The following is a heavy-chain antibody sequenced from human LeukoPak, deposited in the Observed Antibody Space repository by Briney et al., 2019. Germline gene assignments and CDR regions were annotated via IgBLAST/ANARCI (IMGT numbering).Heavy chain of an antibody. Sequence: SETLSLTCAVSGYSISSGYYWGWIRQPPGKGLEWIGSIYHSGSTYYNPSLKSRVTISVDTSKHQFSLKLSSVTAADTAVYYCARHRRYCSSTSCYTIHFDYWGQGTLVTVSS. V-gene: IGHV4-38-2*01. CDR3: ARHRRYCSSTSCYTIHFDY. CDR1: GYSISSGYY. CDR2: IYHSGST. J-gene: IGHJ4*02. D-gene: IGHD2-2*02.